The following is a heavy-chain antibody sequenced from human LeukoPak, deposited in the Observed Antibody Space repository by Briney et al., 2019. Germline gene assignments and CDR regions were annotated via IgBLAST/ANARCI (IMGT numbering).Heavy chain of an antibody. CDR2: TNWDGNTT. J-gene: IGHJ4*02. D-gene: IGHD2-21*02. CDR1: GFTFDDYA. CDR3: AKGDSGHDPSIHPPGAFDY. V-gene: IGHV3-43D*03. Sequence: GGSLRLSCVASGFTFDDYAMHWVRQAPGKGLEWVCLTNWDGNTTFCADSVKGRFTISRDNIKSSLFLQMNSLRPEDSALYYCAKGDSGHDPSIHPPGAFDYWGQGTLVTVSS.